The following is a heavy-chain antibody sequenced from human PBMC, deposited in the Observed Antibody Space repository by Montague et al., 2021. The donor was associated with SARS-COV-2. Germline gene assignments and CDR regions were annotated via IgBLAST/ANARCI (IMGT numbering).Heavy chain of an antibody. CDR1: GGSISSGSYY. CDR2: IYTSGST. CDR3: ARVGVGTMGRGVIPAYYYYGMDV. V-gene: IGHV4-61*02. D-gene: IGHD3-10*01. J-gene: IGHJ6*02. Sequence: TLSLTCTVSGGSISSGSYYWSWIRQPAGKGLEWIGRIYTSGSTNYNPSLKSRVTISVDTSKSQFSLRLSSVTAADTAVYYCARVGVGTMGRGVIPAYYYYGMDVWGQGTTVTVSS.